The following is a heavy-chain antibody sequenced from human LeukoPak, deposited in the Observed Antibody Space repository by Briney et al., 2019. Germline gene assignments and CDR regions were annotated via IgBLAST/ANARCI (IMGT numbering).Heavy chain of an antibody. CDR2: ISGSGGST. CDR1: GFTFSSYA. Sequence: GGSLRLSCAASGFTFSSYAMSWVRQAPGKGLEWVSAISGSGGSTYYADSVKGRFTISRDNSKNTLYLQMNSLRAEDTAVYYCARPTIFGVVIMGTFDYWGQGTLVTVSS. V-gene: IGHV3-23*01. D-gene: IGHD3-3*01. J-gene: IGHJ4*02. CDR3: ARPTIFGVVIMGTFDY.